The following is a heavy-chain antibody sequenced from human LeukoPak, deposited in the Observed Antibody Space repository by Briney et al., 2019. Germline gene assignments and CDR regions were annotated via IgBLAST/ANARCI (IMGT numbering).Heavy chain of an antibody. D-gene: IGHD5-24*01. CDR2: INHSGST. J-gene: IGHJ4*02. CDR1: GGSFSGYY. V-gene: IGHV4-34*01. CDR3: ARVKQVEMATIAVTDGFDY. Sequence: SETLSLTCAVYGGSFSGYYWSWIRQPPGKGLEWIGEINHSGSTNYNPSLKSRVTISEDTSKNQFSLKLSSVTAADTAVYYCARVKQVEMATIAVTDGFDYWGQGTLVTVSS.